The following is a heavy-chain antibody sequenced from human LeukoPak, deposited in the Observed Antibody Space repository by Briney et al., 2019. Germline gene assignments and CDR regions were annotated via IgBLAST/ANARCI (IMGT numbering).Heavy chain of an antibody. D-gene: IGHD2-2*01. V-gene: IGHV1-18*01. Sequence: ASVKVSCKASGYTFTSYGISWVRQAPGQGLEWMGWISAYNGNTNYAQKLQGRVTMTTDTSTSTAYMELRSLGSDDTAVYYCASSSLVVPTWGAFDIWGQGTMVTVSS. CDR3: ASSSLVVPTWGAFDI. J-gene: IGHJ3*02. CDR2: ISAYNGNT. CDR1: GYTFTSYG.